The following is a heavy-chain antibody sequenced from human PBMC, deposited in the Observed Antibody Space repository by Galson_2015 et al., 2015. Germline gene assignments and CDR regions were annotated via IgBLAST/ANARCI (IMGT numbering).Heavy chain of an antibody. CDR2: IKQDGSEK. V-gene: IGHV3-7*01. Sequence: SLRLSCAASGFTFRTYYMHWVRQAPGKGLEWVANIKQDGSEKYYVDSVKGRFTISRDNAKNSLHLQMNSLRAEDTAVYYCARNFWYFDLWGRGTLVTVSS. CDR3: ARNFWYFDL. CDR1: GFTFRTYY. J-gene: IGHJ2*01.